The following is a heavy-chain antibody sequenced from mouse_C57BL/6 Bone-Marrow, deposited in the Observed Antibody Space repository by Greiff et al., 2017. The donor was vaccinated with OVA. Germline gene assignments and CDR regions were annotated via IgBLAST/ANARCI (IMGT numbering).Heavy chain of an antibody. V-gene: IGHV5-4*01. J-gene: IGHJ3*01. CDR1: GFTFSSYA. Sequence: EVKLVESGGGLVKPGGSLKLSCAASGFTFSSYAMSWVRQTPEKRLEWVATISDGGSYTYYPDNVKGRFTISRDNAKNNLYLQRSHLKSEDTAMYYCARDGYYVYAWFAYWGQGTLVTVSA. CDR2: ISDGGSYT. D-gene: IGHD2-3*01. CDR3: ARDGYYVYAWFAY.